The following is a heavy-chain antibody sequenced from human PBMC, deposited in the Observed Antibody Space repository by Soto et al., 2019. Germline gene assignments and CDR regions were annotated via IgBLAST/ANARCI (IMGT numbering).Heavy chain of an antibody. J-gene: IGHJ4*02. D-gene: IGHD6-19*01. Sequence: QVQLVQSGAEVRKPGSSVNVSCKTSGDTFNDNTITWVRQAPGLGLEWLGRIIPILGIPNYAQHFQDRVTITAATSTNTVYMELSSLRPEDMAIYYCAREAVAGCPFEFWGQGTLVTVSS. CDR3: AREAVAGCPFEF. CDR2: IIPILGIP. V-gene: IGHV1-69*08. CDR1: GDTFNDNT.